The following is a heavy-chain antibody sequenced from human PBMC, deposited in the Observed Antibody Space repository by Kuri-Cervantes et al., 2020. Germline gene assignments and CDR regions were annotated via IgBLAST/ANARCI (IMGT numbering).Heavy chain of an antibody. J-gene: IGHJ6*02. Sequence: GGSLRLSCAASGFTLSSYGMHWVRQAPGKGLEWVAVISYDGSNKYYADSVKGRFTISRDNSKNTLYLQMNSLRAEDTAVYYCARVWADYYYYYGMDVWGQGTTVTVSS. V-gene: IGHV3-30*03. CDR2: ISYDGSNK. CDR3: ARVWADYYYYYGMDV. D-gene: IGHD7-27*01. CDR1: GFTLSSYG.